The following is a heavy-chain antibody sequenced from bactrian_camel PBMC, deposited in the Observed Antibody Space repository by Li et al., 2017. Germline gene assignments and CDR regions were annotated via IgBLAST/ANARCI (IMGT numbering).Heavy chain of an antibody. CDR1: RSSYGLNC. V-gene: IGHV3S63*01. J-gene: IGHJ4*01. Sequence: HVQLVESGGGLVQAGGSLTLSCVSRSSYGLNCLAWFRQAPGKEREGIAAFTTRARSTEYADSVKGRFTISQDNDKNTVYLQMNSLKPEDTGMYHCAAGSGSRWTLLSAGAYNYWGQGTQVTVS. CDR3: AAGSGSRWTLLSAGAYNY. CDR2: FTTRARST. D-gene: IGHD1*01.